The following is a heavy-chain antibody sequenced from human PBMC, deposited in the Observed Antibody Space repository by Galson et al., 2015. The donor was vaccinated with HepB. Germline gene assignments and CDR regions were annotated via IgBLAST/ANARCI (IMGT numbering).Heavy chain of an antibody. Sequence: SVKVSCKASGYTFTSYAMNWVRQAPGQGLEWMGWINTNTGNPTYAQGFTGRFVFSLDTSVSTAYLQISSLKAEDTAVYYCASQSYYDSSGYYDAFDIWGRGTMVTVSS. CDR2: INTNTGNP. V-gene: IGHV7-4-1*02. CDR1: GYTFTSYA. D-gene: IGHD3-22*01. J-gene: IGHJ3*02. CDR3: ASQSYYDSSGYYDAFDI.